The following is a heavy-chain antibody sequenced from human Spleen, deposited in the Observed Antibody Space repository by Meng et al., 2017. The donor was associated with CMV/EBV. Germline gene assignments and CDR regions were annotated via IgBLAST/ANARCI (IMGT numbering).Heavy chain of an antibody. CDR2: ISFDGSNK. J-gene: IGHJ4*02. D-gene: IGHD6-19*01. V-gene: IGHV3-30*04. CDR1: GFTFSSYA. CDR3: ARDTLRSYTSDWHDFPDH. Sequence: GESLKISCAASGFTFSSYAIHWVRQAPGKGLEWVAVISFDGSNKYYADSVRGRFTISRDNSKNTLHLQMNSLRAEDTAVYYCARDTLRSYTSDWHDFPDHWGQGTLVTVSS.